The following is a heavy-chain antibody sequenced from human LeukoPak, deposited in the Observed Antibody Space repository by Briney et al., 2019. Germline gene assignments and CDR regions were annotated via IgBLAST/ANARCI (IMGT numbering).Heavy chain of an antibody. J-gene: IGHJ4*02. Sequence: GGSLRLSCSASGFAFSTYAMHWVRQAPGKGLEWVAVISYDRSYKDYGDPVKGRFTLSRDNSKSTVFLEMSSLRAEDTAVYHCARARLQWEVRYPRFDSWGQGTLVTVSS. CDR1: GFAFSTYA. V-gene: IGHV3-30*03. CDR3: ARARLQWEVRYPRFDS. CDR2: ISYDRSYK. D-gene: IGHD1-26*01.